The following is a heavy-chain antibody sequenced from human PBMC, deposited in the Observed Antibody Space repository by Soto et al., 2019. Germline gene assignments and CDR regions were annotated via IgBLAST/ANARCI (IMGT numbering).Heavy chain of an antibody. CDR2: IWYDGSNK. CDR1: GFTFSSYG. Sequence: GGSLRLSCAASGFTFSSYGMHWVRQAPGKGLEWVAVIWYDGSNKYYADSVKGRFTVSRDNVKNTLSLQMNSLRPEDTAVYYCAKDSGYQLPDNYFYYGLDVWGQGTTVTVSS. D-gene: IGHD2-2*01. V-gene: IGHV3-30*02. CDR3: AKDSGYQLPDNYFYYGLDV. J-gene: IGHJ6*02.